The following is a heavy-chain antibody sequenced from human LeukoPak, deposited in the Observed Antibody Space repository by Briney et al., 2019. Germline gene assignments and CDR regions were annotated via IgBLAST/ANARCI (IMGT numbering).Heavy chain of an antibody. CDR1: GGSFSGYY. J-gene: IGHJ5*02. V-gene: IGHV4-34*01. CDR2: INHSGST. Sequence: SETLFLTCAVYGGSFSGYYWSWIRQPPGKGLEWIGEINHSGSTNYNLSLKSRVTISVDTSKNQFSLKLSSVTAADTAVYYCARGIAVAGTSSPYNWFDPWGQGTLVTVSS. D-gene: IGHD6-19*01. CDR3: ARGIAVAGTSSPYNWFDP.